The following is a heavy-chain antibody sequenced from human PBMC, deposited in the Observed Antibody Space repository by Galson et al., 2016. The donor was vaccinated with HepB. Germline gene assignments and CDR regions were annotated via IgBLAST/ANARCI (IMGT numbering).Heavy chain of an antibody. D-gene: IGHD3-10*01. CDR2: IDWNDDK. CDR3: ARTGQPNGSQSRARYNGVGH. Sequence: PALVKPTQTLTLTCTFSGFSLSTSGMRVSWIRQPPGKALEWLALIDWNDDKYYSTSLKTRLTISKDTYKNQVVLRMTNMDPVDTATYYCARTGQPNGSQSRARYNGVGHWGQGTLVTLSS. V-gene: IGHV2-70*01. J-gene: IGHJ5*02. CDR1: GFSLSTSGMR.